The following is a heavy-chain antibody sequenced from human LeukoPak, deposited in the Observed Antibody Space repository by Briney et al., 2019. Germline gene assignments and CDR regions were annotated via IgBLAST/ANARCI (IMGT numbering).Heavy chain of an antibody. CDR3: ARVSSGDYMDV. J-gene: IGHJ6*03. CDR1: GFTFSSYS. V-gene: IGHV3-21*01. CDR2: ISSSSSYI. Sequence: GGSLRLSCAASGFTFSSYSMNWVRQAPGKGLEWVSSISSSSSYIYYADSVKGRFTISRDNAKNSLYLQMNSLRAEDTAVYYCARVSSGDYMDVWGKGTTVTVSS. D-gene: IGHD1-14*01.